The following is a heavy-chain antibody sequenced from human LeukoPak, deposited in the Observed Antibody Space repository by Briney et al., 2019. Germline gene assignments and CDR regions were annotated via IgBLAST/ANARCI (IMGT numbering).Heavy chain of an antibody. V-gene: IGHV4-39*01. CDR1: GGSISATTYY. CDR3: ARNPNQPSNTRGTLFDP. Sequence: SETLSLTCIVSGGSISATTYYWGWIRQPPGKELEWIGSIYYTGGTYYNPSLKTRVTISLDTSKNKFSLNLTSVTAADTAVYYYARNPNQPSNTRGTLFDPWGQGTLVTVSS. J-gene: IGHJ5*02. D-gene: IGHD1-14*01. CDR2: IYYTGGT.